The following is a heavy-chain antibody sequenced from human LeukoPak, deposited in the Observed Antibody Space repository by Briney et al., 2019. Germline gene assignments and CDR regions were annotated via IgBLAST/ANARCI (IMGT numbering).Heavy chain of an antibody. CDR2: IYHSGST. CDR1: GYSISSGYY. J-gene: IGHJ5*02. CDR3: ARALVEDYGDNWFDP. V-gene: IGHV4-38-2*02. D-gene: IGHD4-17*01. Sequence: PSETLSLTCTVSGYSISSGYYWGWIRPPPGKGLEWIGSIYHSGSTYYNPSLKSRVTISVDTSKNQFSLKLSSVTAADTAVYYCARALVEDYGDNWFDPWGQGTLVTVSS.